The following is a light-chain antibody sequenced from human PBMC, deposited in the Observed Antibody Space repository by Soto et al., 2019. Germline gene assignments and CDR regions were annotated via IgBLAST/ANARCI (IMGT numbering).Light chain of an antibody. V-gene: IGKV3-15*01. CDR3: QQYTKWPLT. J-gene: IGKJ4*01. CDR1: ESVSNN. CDR2: GAS. Sequence: EIVMTQSPATLSGSPGERATLSCRASESVSNNLAWYQHKPGQAPRLLIYGASTRATGIPARFSGSGSGTEFTLTISSLQSEDFAIYYCQQYTKWPLTFGGGTKVDIK.